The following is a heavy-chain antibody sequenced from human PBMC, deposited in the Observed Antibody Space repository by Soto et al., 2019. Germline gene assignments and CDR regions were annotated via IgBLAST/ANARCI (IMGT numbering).Heavy chain of an antibody. CDR3: TVAADCSGATCYSGYDWFHP. CDR1: GYTLSQVA. D-gene: IGHD2-2*01. CDR2: FDPENDET. Sequence: ASVTVPRMVSGYTLSQVAIHWVRQTPGEGLEWIGGFDPENDETSHAQNFQGRVTLTEDTSTDTTYLELSGLRSEDTAIYFCTVAADCSGATCYSGYDWFHPWGQGSLVTVSS. V-gene: IGHV1-24*01. J-gene: IGHJ5*02.